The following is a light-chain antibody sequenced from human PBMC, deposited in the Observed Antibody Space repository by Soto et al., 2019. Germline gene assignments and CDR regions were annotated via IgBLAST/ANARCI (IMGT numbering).Light chain of an antibody. Sequence: IQTTQGPSTLPGSVGHRVTTTCRASQTISSWLAWYQQKPWKAPKLLIYAASSLHSGVPSRFSGSGFGTDFTLTISSLQPEDSAIYYCQQADTFPITFGQGTRLEI. V-gene: IGKV1-12*01. J-gene: IGKJ5*01. CDR3: QQADTFPIT. CDR1: QTISSW. CDR2: AAS.